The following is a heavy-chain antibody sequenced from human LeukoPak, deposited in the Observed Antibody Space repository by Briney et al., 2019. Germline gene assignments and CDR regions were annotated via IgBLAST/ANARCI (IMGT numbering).Heavy chain of an antibody. CDR2: ISVSGHKT. CDR3: ARGGYSSSYYFDY. CDR1: GCTFSSYS. Sequence: GGSLRLSCAASGCTFSSYSMSWVRQAPGKGLEWVSGISVSGHKTYHADSVKGRFTISRDNSKNTLYLQMNSLRAEDTAVYYCARGGYSSSYYFDYWGQGTLVTVSS. D-gene: IGHD6-6*01. J-gene: IGHJ4*02. V-gene: IGHV3-23*01.